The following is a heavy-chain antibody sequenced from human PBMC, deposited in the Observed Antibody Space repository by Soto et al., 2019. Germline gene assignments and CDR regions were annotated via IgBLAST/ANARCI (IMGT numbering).Heavy chain of an antibody. V-gene: IGHV4-34*01. CDR3: STRAYDTNGYYRFDP. D-gene: IGHD3-22*01. Sequence: SETLSLTCAVYGGSFSGHSWTWIRQSPGKGLEWIGNINHSGRVNYSPSLKSRVTISLDTSKNQFSLTLSAVTAADTAMYYCSTRAYDTNGYYRFDPWGQGTLVTVSS. J-gene: IGHJ5*01. CDR1: GGSFSGHS. CDR2: INHSGRV.